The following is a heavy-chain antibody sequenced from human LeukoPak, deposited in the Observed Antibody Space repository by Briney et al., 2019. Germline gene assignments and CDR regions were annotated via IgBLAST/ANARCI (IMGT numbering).Heavy chain of an antibody. CDR3: ARKNDYGDYGPLGH. J-gene: IGHJ1*01. Sequence: PGGSLRLSCAASGFTFNTYSMNWVRQAPGKGLEWVSHISSDTSTIHYAHSVKGRVTISRDNAKNSLYLQMNSLRAEDTAVYYCARKNDYGDYGPLGHWGQGTLVTVSS. D-gene: IGHD4-17*01. CDR2: ISSDTSTI. CDR1: GFTFNTYS. V-gene: IGHV3-48*04.